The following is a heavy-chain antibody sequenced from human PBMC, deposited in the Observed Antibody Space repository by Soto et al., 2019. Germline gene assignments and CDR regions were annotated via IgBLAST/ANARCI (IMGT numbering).Heavy chain of an antibody. V-gene: IGHV3-15*01. Sequence: GGSLRLSCAASGFTFSNAWMSWVRQAPGKGLEWVGRIKSKTDGGTTDYAAPVKGRFTISRDDSKNTLYLQMNSLKTEDTAVYYCTTESGGGYYYDSSGYSDYWGQGTLVTVSS. CDR1: GFTFSNAW. J-gene: IGHJ4*02. CDR2: IKSKTDGGTT. D-gene: IGHD3-22*01. CDR3: TTESGGGYYYDSSGYSDY.